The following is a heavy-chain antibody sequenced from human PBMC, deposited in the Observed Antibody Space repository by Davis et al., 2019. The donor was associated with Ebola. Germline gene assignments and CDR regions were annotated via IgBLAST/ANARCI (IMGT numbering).Heavy chain of an antibody. J-gene: IGHJ6*03. V-gene: IGHV4-34*01. CDR1: GGSFRGYY. D-gene: IGHD1-1*01. Sequence: SETLSLTCAVYGGSFRGYYWSWIRQPPGKGLEWIGEINHSGVTNYNPSLKTRVTISVDTSKNQFSLKLSSVTAADTAVYYCASTGTTSYYYYMDVWGKGTTVTVSS. CDR2: INHSGVT. CDR3: ASTGTTSYYYYMDV.